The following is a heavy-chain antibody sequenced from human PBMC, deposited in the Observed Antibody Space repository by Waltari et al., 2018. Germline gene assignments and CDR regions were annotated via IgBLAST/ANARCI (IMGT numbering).Heavy chain of an antibody. CDR2: FIPLSGSQ. V-gene: IGHV1-69*12. CDR1: GLSIRGYT. CDR3: ARGYRYDSSERFYLDY. Sequence: QVQLAQSGAEVKSPGSPVTISCKAAGLSIRGYTSSWVRQAPGQGLEWMGGFIPLSGSQIYTQKFQGRLTITADGSTRTTVMELRNLKYEDTAVYFCARGYRYDSSERFYLDYWGQGTPVIVS. D-gene: IGHD3-16*02. J-gene: IGHJ4*02.